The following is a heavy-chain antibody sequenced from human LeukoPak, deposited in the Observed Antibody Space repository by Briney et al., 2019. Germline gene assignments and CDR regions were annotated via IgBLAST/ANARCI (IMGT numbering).Heavy chain of an antibody. J-gene: IGHJ4*02. Sequence: GGSLRLSCADSGSTFSDYWMSWVRQAPGKGLEWVAVISYGGSNKYYADSVKGRFTISRDNSKNTLYLQMNSLRAEDTAVYYCARDLWYWGQGTLVTVSS. CDR1: GSTFSDYW. V-gene: IGHV3-30-3*01. CDR3: ARDLWY. CDR2: ISYGGSNK. D-gene: IGHD3-16*01.